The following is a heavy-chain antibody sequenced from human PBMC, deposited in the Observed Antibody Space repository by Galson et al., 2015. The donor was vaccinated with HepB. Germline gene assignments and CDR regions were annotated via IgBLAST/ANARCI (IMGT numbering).Heavy chain of an antibody. CDR3: ARGGSKAFDS. J-gene: IGHJ4*02. CDR2: INSNTGAT. V-gene: IGHV1-2*06. Sequence: SVTVSCKASGYTASMHWVRQAPGQGLEWMGRINSNTGATNSVQKFQGRVTMTRDTSISTAYMELRRLRSDDTAVYYCARGGSKAFDSWGQGTQVTVSS. CDR1: GYTAS.